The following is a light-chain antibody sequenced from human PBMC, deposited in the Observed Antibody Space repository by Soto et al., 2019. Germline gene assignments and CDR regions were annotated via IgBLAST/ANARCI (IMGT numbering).Light chain of an antibody. CDR3: CSYAGSSKV. CDR2: EGS. V-gene: IGLV2-23*01. J-gene: IGLJ2*01. Sequence: QSALTQPASVSGSPGQSITISCTGTSSDVGSYNLVSWYQQHPGKAPKLMIYEGSKRPSGVSNCFSGSKSGNTASLTISGLQAEDEADYYCCSYAGSSKVFGGGTKVTVL. CDR1: SSDVGSYNL.